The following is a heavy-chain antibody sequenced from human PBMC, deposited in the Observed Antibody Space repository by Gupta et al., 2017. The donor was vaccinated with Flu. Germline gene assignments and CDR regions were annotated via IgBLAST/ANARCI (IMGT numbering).Heavy chain of an antibody. V-gene: IGHV3-23*01. CDR3: ARGHSSSFRACDY. J-gene: IGHJ4*02. Sequence: EVHLLESGGGLVQPGGSLRLSCAASGFTFTSYGMSWVRQAPGKGLEWVSAMEIGGGTTNYANYVKGRFTTAGDNSKNTLYLGMNSLRTENTAVDYCARGHSSSFRACDYWSQGTLVTVSS. D-gene: IGHD6-6*01. CDR1: GFTFTSYG. CDR2: MEIGGGTT.